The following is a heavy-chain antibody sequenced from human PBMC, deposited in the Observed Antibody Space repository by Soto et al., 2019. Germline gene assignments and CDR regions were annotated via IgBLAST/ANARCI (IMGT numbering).Heavy chain of an antibody. Sequence: EVQLVESGGDLVQPGGSLRLSCAASGFTFSSYSMNWVRQAPGKGLEWVSYISSSSSTIYYADSVKGRFTISRDNAKNSLYLQMNSLRGEDTAVYYCARVRSGYYLDYWGQGTLVTVSS. J-gene: IGHJ4*02. D-gene: IGHD3-22*01. CDR1: GFTFSSYS. V-gene: IGHV3-48*01. CDR3: ARVRSGYYLDY. CDR2: ISSSSSTI.